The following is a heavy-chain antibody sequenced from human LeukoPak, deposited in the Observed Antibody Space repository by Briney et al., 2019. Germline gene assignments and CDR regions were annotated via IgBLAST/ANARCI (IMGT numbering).Heavy chain of an antibody. CDR1: GFTFSSYS. D-gene: IGHD3-10*01. J-gene: IGHJ4*02. Sequence: GGSLRLSCAASGFTFSSYSMNWVRQAPGKGLEWVSFISSSSTYIYYADSMKGRFTISRDDAKSSLYLQMNSLRAEDTAVYYCARDRALDLSPGEWGQGTLVTVSS. CDR3: ARDRALDLSPGE. CDR2: ISSSSTYI. V-gene: IGHV3-21*04.